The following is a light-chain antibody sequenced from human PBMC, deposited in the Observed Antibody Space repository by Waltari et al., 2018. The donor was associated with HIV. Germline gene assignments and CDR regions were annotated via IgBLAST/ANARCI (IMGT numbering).Light chain of an antibody. Sequence: DIQMTQSPSFLSASVGDRVSITCRASQTVTSYLNWYQQRPGKAPNLLFYAASTLQSGVPSRFSGSGSATDYTLTISSLQPEDFATYYCQQSYSIPYTFGQGTKLEIK. J-gene: IGKJ2*01. V-gene: IGKV1-39*01. CDR2: AAS. CDR1: QTVTSY. CDR3: QQSYSIPYT.